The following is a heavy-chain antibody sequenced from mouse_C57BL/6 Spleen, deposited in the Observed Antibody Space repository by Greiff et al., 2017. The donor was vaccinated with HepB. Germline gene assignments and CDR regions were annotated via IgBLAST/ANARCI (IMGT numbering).Heavy chain of an antibody. CDR2: IYPGDGDT. CDR3: ARDDYDGAMDY. V-gene: IGHV1-82*01. J-gene: IGHJ4*01. D-gene: IGHD2-4*01. Sequence: QVQLKESGPELVKPGASVKISCKASGYAFSSSWMNWVKQRPGKGLEWIGRIYPGDGDTNYNGKFKGKDTLTADKSSSTAYMQLSSLTSEDSAVYFCARDDYDGAMDYWGQGTSVTVSS. CDR1: GYAFSSSW.